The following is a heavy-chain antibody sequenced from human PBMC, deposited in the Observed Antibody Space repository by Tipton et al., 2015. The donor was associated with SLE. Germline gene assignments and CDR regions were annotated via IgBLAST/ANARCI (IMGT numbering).Heavy chain of an antibody. Sequence: TLSLTCTASGASMKSHYWSWIRQSPEKGLEWIGYIYYSGSTTYNPSLQGRVAISVDTSKSQFSLKVNSVTAADTAVYFCASWGYCRGGDCYTGWIDPWGQGILVVVSS. CDR3: ASWGYCRGGDCYTGWIDP. V-gene: IGHV4-59*11. J-gene: IGHJ5*02. CDR1: GASMKSHY. CDR2: IYYSGST. D-gene: IGHD2-21*02.